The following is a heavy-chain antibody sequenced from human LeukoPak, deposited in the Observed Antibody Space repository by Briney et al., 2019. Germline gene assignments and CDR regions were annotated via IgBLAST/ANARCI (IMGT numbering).Heavy chain of an antibody. J-gene: IGHJ4*02. V-gene: IGHV4-59*01. D-gene: IGHD6-13*01. CDR2: IYNSGST. CDR1: GGSISSYY. CDR3: ATDGSSWYSLDY. Sequence: SETLSLTCTVSGGSISSYYWSWIRQPPGKGLEWIGEIYNSGSTNYNPSLKSRVTISVDTSKNQFSLKLSSVTAADTAVYYCATDGSSWYSLDYWGQGTLVTVSS.